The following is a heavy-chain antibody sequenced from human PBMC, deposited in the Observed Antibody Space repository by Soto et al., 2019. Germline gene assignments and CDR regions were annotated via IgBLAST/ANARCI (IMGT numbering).Heavy chain of an antibody. V-gene: IGHV3-7*01. Sequence: GGSLRLSCAASGFTFSSYWMSWVRQAPGKGLEWVANIKQDGSEKYYVDSVKGRFTISRDNAKNSLYLQMNSLRAEDTAVYYCASTVYYDFWSGYYSWYFDLWGRGTLVTVSS. CDR2: IKQDGSEK. CDR3: ASTVYYDFWSGYYSWYFDL. D-gene: IGHD3-3*01. J-gene: IGHJ2*01. CDR1: GFTFSSYW.